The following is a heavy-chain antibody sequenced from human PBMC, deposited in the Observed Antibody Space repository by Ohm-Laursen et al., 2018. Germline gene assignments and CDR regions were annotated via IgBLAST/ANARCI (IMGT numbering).Heavy chain of an antibody. CDR3: ARDDGAYTRRSGMDV. V-gene: IGHV3-21*01. J-gene: IGHJ6*02. CDR2: ISDTGSHI. Sequence: SLRLSCSASAFSLTASNMNWVRQAPGTGLEWVSYISDTGSHIYYAGSVRGRFTISRDNAQNSLYLHMSSLRAEDTAIYYCARDDGAYTRRSGMDVWGQGTMLTVSS. D-gene: IGHD1-26*01. CDR1: AFSLTASN.